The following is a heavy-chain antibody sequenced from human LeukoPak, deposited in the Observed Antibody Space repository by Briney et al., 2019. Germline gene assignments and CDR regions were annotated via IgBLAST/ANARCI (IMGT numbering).Heavy chain of an antibody. Sequence: SETLSLTCTVCGGPISSYYWSWIRQPPGKGLEWIGYIYYSGSTNYNPSLKSRVTISVDTSKNQFSLKLSSVTAADTAVYYCARARYCSSTSCAKRGYYYYMDVWGKGTTVTVSS. CDR1: GGPISSYY. CDR3: ARARYCSSTSCAKRGYYYYMDV. V-gene: IGHV4-59*01. CDR2: IYYSGST. D-gene: IGHD2-2*01. J-gene: IGHJ6*03.